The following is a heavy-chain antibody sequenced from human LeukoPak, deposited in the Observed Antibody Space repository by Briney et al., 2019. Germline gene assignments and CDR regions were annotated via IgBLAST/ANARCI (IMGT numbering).Heavy chain of an antibody. CDR1: GGTFGSYA. V-gene: IGHV1-69*04. CDR3: ARDWYYDSSGYYHGPDY. CDR2: IIPIFGIA. D-gene: IGHD3-22*01. J-gene: IGHJ4*02. Sequence: SVKVSCKASGGTFGSYAISWVRQAPGQGLEWMGRIIPIFGIANYAQKFQGRVTITADKSTSTAYMELSSLRPEDTAVYYCARDWYYDSSGYYHGPDYWGQGTLVTVSS.